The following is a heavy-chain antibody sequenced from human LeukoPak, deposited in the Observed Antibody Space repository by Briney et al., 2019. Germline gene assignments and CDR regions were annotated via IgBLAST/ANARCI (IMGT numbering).Heavy chain of an antibody. Sequence: GGSLRLSCAASGFTFTNAWMSWVCQAPGKGLEWVGRIKSKTDGGTTDYAAPVKGRFTISRDDSKNTLYLQMNSLKTEDTAVYYCSTGIRVDTAMVGTDYWGQGTLVTVSS. CDR3: STGIRVDTAMVGTDY. CDR1: GFTFTNAW. V-gene: IGHV3-15*01. J-gene: IGHJ4*02. D-gene: IGHD5-18*01. CDR2: IKSKTDGGTT.